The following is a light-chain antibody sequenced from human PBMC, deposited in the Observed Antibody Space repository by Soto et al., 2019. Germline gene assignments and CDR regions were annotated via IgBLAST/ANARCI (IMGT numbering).Light chain of an antibody. CDR2: DAS. CDR1: QDISNY. V-gene: IGKV1-33*01. J-gene: IGKJ2*01. Sequence: DIQMTQSPSSLSASVGDRVTITCQASQDISNYLNWYQQKPGKAPKLLIYDASNLETGVSSRFSGSRSGTDFTFTIRSLQPEDIATYYCQQYDKLPPMYTLGQGTKLEIK. CDR3: QQYDKLPPMYT.